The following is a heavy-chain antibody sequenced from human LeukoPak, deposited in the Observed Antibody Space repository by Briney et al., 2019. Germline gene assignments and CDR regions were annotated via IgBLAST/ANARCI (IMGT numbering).Heavy chain of an antibody. CDR1: GFGFSNFA. V-gene: IGHV3-23*01. Sequence: GGSLRLSCAASGFGFSNFALSWVRQAPGKGPEWVSVISGSGGSTKYADSVKGRFTISRDNSKHTVFLQMTSLRADDTAVYYCAKGRLGSGTYFVYWGQGTLVTVSS. D-gene: IGHD3-10*01. CDR3: AKGRLGSGTYFVY. J-gene: IGHJ4*02. CDR2: ISGSGGST.